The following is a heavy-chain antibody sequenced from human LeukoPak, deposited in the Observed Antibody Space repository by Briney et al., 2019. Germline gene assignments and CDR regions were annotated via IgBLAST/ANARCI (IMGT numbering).Heavy chain of an antibody. Sequence: SVKVSCKASGGTFSSYAISWVRQAPGQGLEWMGRIIPIFGIANYAQKFQGRVTITADKPTSTAYMELSSLRSEDTAVYYCARTRVPAAPHPFDYWGQGTLVTVSS. V-gene: IGHV1-69*04. CDR3: ARTRVPAAPHPFDY. CDR2: IIPIFGIA. D-gene: IGHD2-2*01. J-gene: IGHJ4*02. CDR1: GGTFSSYA.